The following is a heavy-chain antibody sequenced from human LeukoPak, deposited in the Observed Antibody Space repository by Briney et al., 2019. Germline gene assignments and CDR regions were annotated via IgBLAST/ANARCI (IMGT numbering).Heavy chain of an antibody. Sequence: SVKVSCKASGYTFTGYYMHWVRQAPGQGLEWMGRIIPILGIANYAQKFQGRVTITADKSTSTAYMELSSLRSEDTAAYYCASSTGPFDYWGQGTLVTVSS. CDR1: GYTFTGYY. CDR3: ASSTGPFDY. J-gene: IGHJ4*02. CDR2: IIPILGIA. V-gene: IGHV1-69*02.